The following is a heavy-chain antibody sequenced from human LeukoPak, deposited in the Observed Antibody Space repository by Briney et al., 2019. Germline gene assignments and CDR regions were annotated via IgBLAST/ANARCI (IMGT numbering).Heavy chain of an antibody. CDR2: ISSSGSTI. CDR3: ASSLVVVAATPIDY. CDR1: GFTFSSYE. Sequence: GGSLRLSCAASGFTFSSYEMNWVRQAPGKGLEWVSYISSSGSTIYYADSVKGRFTISRDNAKNSLYLQMNSLRAEDTAVYYCASSLVVVAATPIDYWGQGTLVTFSS. V-gene: IGHV3-48*03. J-gene: IGHJ4*02. D-gene: IGHD2-15*01.